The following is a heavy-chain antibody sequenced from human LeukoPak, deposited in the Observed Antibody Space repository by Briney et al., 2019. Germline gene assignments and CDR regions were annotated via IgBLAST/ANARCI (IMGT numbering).Heavy chain of an antibody. D-gene: IGHD2/OR15-2a*01. J-gene: IGHJ4*02. CDR1: GGSFSGSY. CDR3: ARAGRIEATSTYYFDY. V-gene: IGHV4-34*01. Sequence: SETLSLTCAVYGGSFSGSYWSWIRQPPGKGLEWIGEINHSGSTNYNPSLKSRVTISVDTSKNQFSLRLSSVTAADTAVYFCARAGRIEATSTYYFDYWGQGTLVTVSS. CDR2: INHSGST.